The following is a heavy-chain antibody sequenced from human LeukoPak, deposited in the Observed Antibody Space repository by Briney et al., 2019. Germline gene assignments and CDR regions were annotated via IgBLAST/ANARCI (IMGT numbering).Heavy chain of an antibody. J-gene: IGHJ3*02. CDR3: ARRLTAPDAFDI. CDR1: GYSLTSYW. D-gene: IGHD5-18*01. CDR2: IDPSDSYT. Sequence: GESLKISCKGSGYSLTSYWISWVRQMPGKGLEWMGRIDPSDSYTNYSPSFQGHVTISADKSISTAYLQWSSLKASDTAMYYCARRLTAPDAFDIWGQGTMVTVSS. V-gene: IGHV5-10-1*01.